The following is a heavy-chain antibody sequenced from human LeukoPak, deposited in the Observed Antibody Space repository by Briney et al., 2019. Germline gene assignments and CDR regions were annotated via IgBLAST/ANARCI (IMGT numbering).Heavy chain of an antibody. J-gene: IGHJ4*02. Sequence: PGGSLRLSCAASGFTFSNYGMHWVRQAPGKGLEWVAVIWYDGSNKYYADSVKGRFTISRDNSKNTLYLQMNSLPAEDTAVYYCAKGKGQNWDPFDYWGQGTLVTVSS. D-gene: IGHD7-27*01. CDR1: GFTFSNYG. CDR3: AKGKGQNWDPFDY. V-gene: IGHV3-33*06. CDR2: IWYDGSNK.